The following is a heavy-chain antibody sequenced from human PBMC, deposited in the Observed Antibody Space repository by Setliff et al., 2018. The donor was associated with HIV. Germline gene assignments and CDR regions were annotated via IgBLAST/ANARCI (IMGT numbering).Heavy chain of an antibody. CDR3: ARVPHRVVGTTTLLYHFDY. J-gene: IGHJ4*02. V-gene: IGHV4-38-2*01. CDR1: GYSISSGYY. Sequence: SETLSLTCAVSGYSISSGYYWAWIRQSPGKGLDWIGSILHSGTTYYNPFLKSRVTISVDTTTNQVSLQVNSVTAVDTAVYYCARVPHRVVGTTTLLYHFDYWGLGTLVTVSS. D-gene: IGHD1-26*01. CDR2: ILHSGTT.